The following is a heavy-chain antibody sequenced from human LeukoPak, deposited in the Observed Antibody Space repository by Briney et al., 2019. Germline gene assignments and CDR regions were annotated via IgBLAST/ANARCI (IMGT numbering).Heavy chain of an antibody. Sequence: SETLSLTCTVSGGSISSSSYYWGWIRQPPGKGLEWIGEINHSGSTNYNPSLKSRITISVDTSKNQFSLNLRSVTSADTAVYFCTRVSIHGDSDYWGQGTLVTVSS. CDR1: GGSISSSSYY. CDR3: TRVSIHGDSDY. CDR2: INHSGST. J-gene: IGHJ4*02. V-gene: IGHV4-39*07.